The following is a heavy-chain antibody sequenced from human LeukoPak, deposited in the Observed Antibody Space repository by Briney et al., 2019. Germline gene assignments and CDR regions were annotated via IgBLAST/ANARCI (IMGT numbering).Heavy chain of an antibody. D-gene: IGHD4-17*01. CDR1: GFTFSSYA. V-gene: IGHV3-23*01. CDR2: ISGSSGST. Sequence: GGSLRLSCAASGFTFSSYAMSWVRQAPGKGLEWVSTISGSSGSTYYADSVKGRFTISRDNSKNTLYLQMNSLRAENTAVYYCAKPTVTTLYYFEYWGQGPWSPSPQ. J-gene: IGHJ4*02. CDR3: AKPTVTTLYYFEY.